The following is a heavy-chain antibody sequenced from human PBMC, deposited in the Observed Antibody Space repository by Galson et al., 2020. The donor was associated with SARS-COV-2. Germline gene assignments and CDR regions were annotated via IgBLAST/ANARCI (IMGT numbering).Heavy chain of an antibody. CDR1: GERVSRNTAS. CDR3: ATEETGGWSVGWAFDV. Sequence: SQTLSLTCAVSGERVSRNTASWNWIRQSTSRGLEWLGRTFYRSNWNNDYALSVKSRISIKVDTSKNQFSMQLNSVTPDDTAVYYCATEETGGWSVGWAFDVWGQGTNVTVSS. V-gene: IGHV6-1*01. D-gene: IGHD6-19*01. J-gene: IGHJ3*01. CDR2: TFYRSNWNN.